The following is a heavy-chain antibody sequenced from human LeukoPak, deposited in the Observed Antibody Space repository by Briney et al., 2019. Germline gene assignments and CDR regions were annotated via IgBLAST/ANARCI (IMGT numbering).Heavy chain of an antibody. CDR2: ISTNSGTI. Sequence: GGSLRLSCAASGFTFNTYSMNWVRQAPGKGLEWVSYISTNSGTINYADSVKGRFTLSRDNAKNSLDLQLNSLRVADTAIYYCARVLSRRGVCDSWGQGTLVTVSS. D-gene: IGHD3-10*01. CDR1: GFTFNTYS. J-gene: IGHJ4*02. CDR3: ARVLSRRGVCDS. V-gene: IGHV3-48*01.